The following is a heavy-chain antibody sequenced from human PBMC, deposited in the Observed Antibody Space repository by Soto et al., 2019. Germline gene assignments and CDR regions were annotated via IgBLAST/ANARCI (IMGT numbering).Heavy chain of an antibody. CDR2: ISSNGVGT. CDR1: EFTFSNYA. V-gene: IGHV3-64*01. D-gene: IGHD3-3*01. J-gene: IGHJ6*03. Sequence: EVQLVESGGGLVQPGGSLRLSCAVSEFTFSNYAVDWVRQAPGKVLEYVSGISSNGVGTYYANSVKDRFTISRDNSKNTLYLQMGSLRAEDMAVYYCARRVLSDYYYMDVWGKGTSVTVSS. CDR3: ARRVLSDYYYMDV.